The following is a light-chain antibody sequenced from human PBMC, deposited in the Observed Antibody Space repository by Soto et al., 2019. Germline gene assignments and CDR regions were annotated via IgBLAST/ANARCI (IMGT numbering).Light chain of an antibody. CDR1: QSISVC. CDR3: QQYDSYPWT. J-gene: IGKJ1*01. V-gene: IGKV1-5*03. CDR2: KAS. Sequence: DIQMTQSPSTLSAFVGDRVTITCRASQSISVCLAWYQQKPGKAPKLLMYKASSLESGVPSRFSGSGSGTEFTLIISSLQSDDFATYYCQQYDSYPWTFGQGTKVEIK.